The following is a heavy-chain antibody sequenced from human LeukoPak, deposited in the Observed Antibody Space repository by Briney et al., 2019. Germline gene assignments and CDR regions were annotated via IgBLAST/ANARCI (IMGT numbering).Heavy chain of an antibody. CDR2: ISGSGGST. CDR1: GFTFSSYA. D-gene: IGHD6-13*01. V-gene: IGHV3-23*01. Sequence: GGSLRLSCAASGFTFSSYAMSWVRQAPGKGLEWVSAISGSGGSTYYADSVKGRFTISRDNSKNTLYLQMNSLRAEDTAVYYCARRLPRRSSWYQSRWFDPWGQGTLVTVSS. CDR3: ARRLPRRSSWYQSRWFDP. J-gene: IGHJ5*02.